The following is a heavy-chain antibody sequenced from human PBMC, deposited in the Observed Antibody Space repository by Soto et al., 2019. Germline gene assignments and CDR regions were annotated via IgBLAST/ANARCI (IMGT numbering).Heavy chain of an antibody. V-gene: IGHV3-48*01. CDR2: ISSSSSTI. Sequence: GGSLRLSCAASGFTFSSYSMNWVRQAPGKGLEWVSYISSSSSTIYYADSVKGRFTISRDNAKNSLYLQMNSLRAEDTAVYYWARENCGGDCYPDYWGQGTLVTVSS. CDR3: ARENCGGDCYPDY. D-gene: IGHD2-21*01. CDR1: GFTFSSYS. J-gene: IGHJ4*02.